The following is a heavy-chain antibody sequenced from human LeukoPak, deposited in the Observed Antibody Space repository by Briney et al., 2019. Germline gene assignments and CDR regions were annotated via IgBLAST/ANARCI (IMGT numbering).Heavy chain of an antibody. CDR3: AKDRRSGWYFDY. CDR1: GFTFSSYS. V-gene: IGHV3-21*04. Sequence: GGSLRLSCAASGFTFSSYSMNWVRQAPGKGLEWVASISSSSSYIYYADSVKGRFTISRDNSKSTLYLQMNSLRAEDTAVYYCAKDRRSGWYFDYWGQGTLVTVSS. CDR2: ISSSSSYI. J-gene: IGHJ4*02. D-gene: IGHD6-19*01.